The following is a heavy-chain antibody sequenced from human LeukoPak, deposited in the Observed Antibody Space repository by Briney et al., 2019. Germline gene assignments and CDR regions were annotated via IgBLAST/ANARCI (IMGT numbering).Heavy chain of an antibody. CDR1: GFTVSSNY. D-gene: IGHD2-2*02. CDR2: IYSGGST. J-gene: IGHJ4*02. CDR3: ARARAGYCSSTSCYISHFDY. Sequence: GGSLRLSCAASGFTVSSNYMSWVRQAPGKGLQWVSVIYSGGSTYYADSVKGRFTISRDNSKNTLYLQMNSLRAEDTAVYYCARARAGYCSSTSCYISHFDYWGQGTLVTVSS. V-gene: IGHV3-53*01.